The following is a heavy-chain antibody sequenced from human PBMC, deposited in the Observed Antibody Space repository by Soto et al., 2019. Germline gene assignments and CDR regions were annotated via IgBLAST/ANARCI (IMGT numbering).Heavy chain of an antibody. CDR3: ARVPSIVATISYFDY. J-gene: IGHJ4*02. Sequence: ASVKVSCKASGYTFTSYGIRWVRQAPGQGLEWMGWISAYNGNTNYAQKLQGRVTMTTDTSTSTAYMELRSLRSDDTAVYYCARVPSIVATISYFDYWGQGTLVTVSS. CDR1: GYTFTSYG. D-gene: IGHD5-12*01. CDR2: ISAYNGNT. V-gene: IGHV1-18*01.